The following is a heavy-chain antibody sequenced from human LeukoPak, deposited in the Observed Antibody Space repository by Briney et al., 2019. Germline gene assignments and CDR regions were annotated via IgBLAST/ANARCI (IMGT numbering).Heavy chain of an antibody. Sequence: GGSLRLSCAASGFTFSSYAMSWVRQAPGKGLEWVSAISGSGGSTYYADSVKGRFTISRDNSKNTLYLQMNSLRAEDTAVYYCAKASGVFRLRFLGVGYYFDYWGQGTLVTVSS. CDR1: GFTFSSYA. D-gene: IGHD3-3*01. CDR3: AKASGVFRLRFLGVGYYFDY. CDR2: ISGSGGST. V-gene: IGHV3-23*01. J-gene: IGHJ4*02.